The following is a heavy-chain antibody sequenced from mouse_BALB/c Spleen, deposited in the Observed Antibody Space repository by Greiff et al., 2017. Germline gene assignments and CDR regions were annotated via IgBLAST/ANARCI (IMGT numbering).Heavy chain of an antibody. CDR1: GYAFSSSW. Sequence: QVQLQQSGPELVKPGASVKISCKASGYAFSSSWMNWVKQRPGQGLEWIGRIYPGDGDTNYNGKFKGKATLTADKSSSTAYMQLSSLTSVDSAVYFCARGITTVYYYAMDYWGQGTSVTVSS. J-gene: IGHJ4*01. V-gene: IGHV1-82*01. CDR2: IYPGDGDT. CDR3: ARGITTVYYYAMDY. D-gene: IGHD1-1*01.